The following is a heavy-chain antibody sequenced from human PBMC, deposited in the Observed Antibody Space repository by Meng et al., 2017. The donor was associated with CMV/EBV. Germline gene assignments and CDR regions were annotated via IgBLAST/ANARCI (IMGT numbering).Heavy chain of an antibody. CDR3: ARRPLWQIVEVYYYGMDV. CDR2: INHSGST. D-gene: IGHD3-10*01. V-gene: IGHV4-34*01. CDR1: GGSFSGYY. J-gene: IGHJ6*02. Sequence: SETLSLTCAVYGGSFSGYYWSWIRQPPGKGLEWIGEINHSGSTNYNPSLKSRVTISVDTSKNQFSLKLSSVTAADTAVYYCARRPLWQIVEVYYYGMDVWGQGTTVTVSS.